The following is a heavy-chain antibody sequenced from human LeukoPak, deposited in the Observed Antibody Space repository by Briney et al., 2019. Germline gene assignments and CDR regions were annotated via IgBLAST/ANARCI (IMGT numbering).Heavy chain of an antibody. Sequence: PSETLSLTCTVSGDSISSYYWSWIRQPPGKGLEWIGYIYYSGSTNYNPSLKSRVTISLDTSKNQFSLKLSSVTAADTAVYYCARSGWLHDFDYWGQGTLVTVSS. CDR2: IYYSGST. CDR1: GDSISSYY. V-gene: IGHV4-59*08. D-gene: IGHD3-10*01. CDR3: ARSGWLHDFDY. J-gene: IGHJ4*02.